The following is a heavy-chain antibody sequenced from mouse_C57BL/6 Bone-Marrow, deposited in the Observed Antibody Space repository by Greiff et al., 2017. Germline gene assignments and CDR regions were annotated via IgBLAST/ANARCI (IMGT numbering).Heavy chain of an antibody. D-gene: IGHD1-1*01. CDR3: ARDYCGSSSYYAMDD. V-gene: IGHV1-31*01. CDR2: IKPYNGVS. J-gene: IGHJ4*01. Sequence: VQLKESGPELVKPGASVKISCKASGYSFTGYYMHWVKQSHGHILDWIGYIKPYNGVSSYNQKFKGKATLTVDKSSSTAYMALRSLTSEDSAVYYCARDYCGSSSYYAMDDWGQGTSVTVSS. CDR1: GYSFTGYY.